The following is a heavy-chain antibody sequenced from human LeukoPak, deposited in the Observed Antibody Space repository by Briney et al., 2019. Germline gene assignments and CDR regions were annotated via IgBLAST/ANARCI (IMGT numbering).Heavy chain of an antibody. CDR3: ARVGDFGVVIDY. V-gene: IGHV4-59*02. CDR2: IYYSGST. Sequence: GSLRLSCAASGFTVSSNYMSWVRQAPGKGLEWIGYIYYSGSTNYNPSLKSRVTISVDTSKNQFSLKLSSVTAADTAVYYCARVGDFGVVIDYWGQGTLVTVSS. D-gene: IGHD3-3*01. CDR1: GFTVSSNY. J-gene: IGHJ4*02.